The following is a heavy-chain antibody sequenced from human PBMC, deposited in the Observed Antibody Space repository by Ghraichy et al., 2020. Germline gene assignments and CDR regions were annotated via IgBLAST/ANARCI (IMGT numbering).Heavy chain of an antibody. D-gene: IGHD3-9*01. CDR3: ARGPRGGAPDILTGYPPPNYYYGMDV. Sequence: SQTLSLTCTVSGGSISSYYWSWIRQPPGKGLEWIGYIYYSGSTNYNPSLKSRVTISVDTSKNQFSLKLSSVTAADTAVYYCARGPRGGAPDILTGYPPPNYYYGMDVWGQGTTVTVSS. V-gene: IGHV4-59*01. CDR1: GGSISSYY. CDR2: IYYSGST. J-gene: IGHJ6*02.